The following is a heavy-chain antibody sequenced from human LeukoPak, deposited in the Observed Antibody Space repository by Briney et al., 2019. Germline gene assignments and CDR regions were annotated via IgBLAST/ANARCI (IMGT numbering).Heavy chain of an antibody. CDR3: AKDQGIVALFDY. D-gene: IGHD1-26*01. Sequence: GGSLRLSCAASGFTFSSYSMNWVRQAPGKGLEWVAFIRYDGSNKYYVDSVKGRFTISRDNSRNTLYLQMISLRAEDTAVYYCAKDQGIVALFDYWGQGTLVSVSS. J-gene: IGHJ4*02. V-gene: IGHV3-30*02. CDR1: GFTFSSYS. CDR2: IRYDGSNK.